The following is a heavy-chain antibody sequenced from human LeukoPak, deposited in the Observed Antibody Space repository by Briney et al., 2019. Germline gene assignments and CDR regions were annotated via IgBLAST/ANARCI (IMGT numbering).Heavy chain of an antibody. CDR1: GFSLSTSGMC. D-gene: IGHD3-22*01. CDR3: ARSGGRYYDSSGIFDY. V-gene: IGHV2-70*11. CDR2: IDWDDDK. Sequence: SGPALVKPTQTLTLTCTFSGFSLSTSGMCVSWIRQPPGKALEWLARIDWDDDKYYSTSLKTRLTISKDTSKNQVVLTMTNMDPVDTVTYYCARSGGRYYDSSGIFDYWGQGTLVTVSS. J-gene: IGHJ4*02.